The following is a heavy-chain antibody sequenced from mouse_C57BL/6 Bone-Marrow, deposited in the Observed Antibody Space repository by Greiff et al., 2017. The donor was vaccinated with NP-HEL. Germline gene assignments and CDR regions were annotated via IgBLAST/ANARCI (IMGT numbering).Heavy chain of an antibody. J-gene: IGHJ2*01. Sequence: VQLKHSGPELVKPGASVKISCKASGYTFTDYYMNWVKQSHGKSLEWIGDINPNNGGTSYNQKFKGKATLTVDKSSSTAYMELRSLTSEDSAVYYCAYYGNGDYWGQGTTLTVSS. D-gene: IGHD2-1*01. V-gene: IGHV1-26*01. CDR1: GYTFTDYY. CDR2: INPNNGGT. CDR3: AYYGNGDY.